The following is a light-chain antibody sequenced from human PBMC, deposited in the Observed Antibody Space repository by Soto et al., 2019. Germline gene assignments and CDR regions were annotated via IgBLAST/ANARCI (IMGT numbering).Light chain of an antibody. J-gene: IGLJ1*01. V-gene: IGLV1-40*01. Sequence: QSVLTQPPSVSGAPGRRVTISCTGSSSNIGAGYDVHWYQQLPGTAPKLLIYANNNRPAGVPDRFSASKSGTSASLAITGLQAEDEADYYCQSYDSSRFYVFGTGTKVTVL. CDR1: SSNIGAGYD. CDR3: QSYDSSRFYV. CDR2: ANN.